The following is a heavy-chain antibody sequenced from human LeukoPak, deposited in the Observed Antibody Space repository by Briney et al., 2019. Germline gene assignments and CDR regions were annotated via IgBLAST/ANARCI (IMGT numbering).Heavy chain of an antibody. CDR1: GYTFTGYY. D-gene: IGHD5-12*01. Sequence: ASVKVSCKASGYTFTGYYMHWVRQAPGQGLEWMGWINPNSGGTNYAQKFQGRVTMTRDTSISTAYMELSSLRSEDTAVYYCAADSRGYSGYDLDYWGQGTLVTVSS. V-gene: IGHV1-2*02. CDR3: AADSRGYSGYDLDY. J-gene: IGHJ4*02. CDR2: INPNSGGT.